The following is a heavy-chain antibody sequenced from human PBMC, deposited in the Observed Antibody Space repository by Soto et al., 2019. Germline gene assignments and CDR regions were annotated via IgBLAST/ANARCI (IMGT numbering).Heavy chain of an antibody. J-gene: IGHJ4*02. CDR2: IYYSGST. Sequence: QVQLQESGPGLVKPSETLSLTCTVSGGSISSYYWSWIRQPPWKGLEWIGYIYYSGSTNYNPSLKSRVTISVDTSKNQFSLELSSVTAADTAVYYCARRVYCGGDCYYFDYWGQGTLVTVSS. CDR1: GGSISSYY. CDR3: ARRVYCGGDCYYFDY. D-gene: IGHD2-21*02. V-gene: IGHV4-59*08.